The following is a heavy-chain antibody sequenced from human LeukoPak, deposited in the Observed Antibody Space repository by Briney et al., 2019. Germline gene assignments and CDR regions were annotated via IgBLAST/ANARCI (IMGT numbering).Heavy chain of an antibody. Sequence: ASVKVSCKASGYTFTSYAMHWVRQAPGQRLEWMGWINAGNGNTKYSQKFQGRVTITRDTSASTAYMELSSLRSEDTAVYYCAKSPTVTTISWFDPWGQGTLVTVSS. CDR1: GYTFTSYA. D-gene: IGHD4-17*01. CDR3: AKSPTVTTISWFDP. J-gene: IGHJ5*02. V-gene: IGHV1-3*01. CDR2: INAGNGNT.